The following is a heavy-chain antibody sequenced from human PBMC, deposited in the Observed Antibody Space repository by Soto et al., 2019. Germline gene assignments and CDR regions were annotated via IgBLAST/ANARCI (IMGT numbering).Heavy chain of an antibody. V-gene: IGHV3-23*01. CDR1: GFTFSSYA. D-gene: IGHD2-21*02. Sequence: GGSLRLSCAASGFTFSSYAMSWVRQAPGKGLEWVSAISASASSTFSADSVKGRFTISRDNSKNTLYLQMNSLRAEDMAIYYCARRLSTYFFDNWGQGTLVTVSS. J-gene: IGHJ4*01. CDR2: ISASASST. CDR3: ARRLSTYFFDN.